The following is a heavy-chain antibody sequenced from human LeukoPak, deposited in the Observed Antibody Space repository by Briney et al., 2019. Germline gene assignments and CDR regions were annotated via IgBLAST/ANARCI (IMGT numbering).Heavy chain of an antibody. CDR1: GFIFSTSW. CDR2: INLDGSEK. V-gene: IGHV3-7*01. Sequence: GGSLRLSCTASGFIFSTSWMTWVRQAPGKGMEWVANINLDGSEKYYVDSVKGRFTISRDNAKNSLYLQMNSLRAEDTAVYYCATFPYYFDSSGSYYFDFWGQGTLVTVSS. CDR3: ATFPYYFDSSGSYYFDF. J-gene: IGHJ4*02. D-gene: IGHD3-22*01.